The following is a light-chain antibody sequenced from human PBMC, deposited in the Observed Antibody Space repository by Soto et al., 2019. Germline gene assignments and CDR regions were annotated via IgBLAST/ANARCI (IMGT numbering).Light chain of an antibody. CDR2: DVN. CDR1: SSDVGAYNY. Sequence: QSVLTQPTSVSGSPGQSITISCTGTSSDVGAYNYVSWYQQHPGKAPKLMIYDVNNRPSGISNRFSGSKSGNTASLTISGLQAEDEADYYCSSYTTRTTLVFGGGTKLTVL. J-gene: IGLJ2*01. V-gene: IGLV2-14*03. CDR3: SSYTTRTTLV.